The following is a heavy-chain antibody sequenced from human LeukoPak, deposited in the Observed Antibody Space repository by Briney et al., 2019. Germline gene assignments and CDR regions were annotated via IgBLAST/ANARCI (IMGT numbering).Heavy chain of an antibody. Sequence: PGGSLRLSCAASGFTFSSYAMSWVRQAPGKGLEWVSAISGSGGSTYYADSVKGRFTISRDNSKNTLCLQMNSLRAEDTAVYYCAKGKGYDFWSGYFDYWGQGTLVTVSS. V-gene: IGHV3-23*01. J-gene: IGHJ4*02. CDR2: ISGSGGST. CDR1: GFTFSSYA. CDR3: AKGKGYDFWSGYFDY. D-gene: IGHD3-3*01.